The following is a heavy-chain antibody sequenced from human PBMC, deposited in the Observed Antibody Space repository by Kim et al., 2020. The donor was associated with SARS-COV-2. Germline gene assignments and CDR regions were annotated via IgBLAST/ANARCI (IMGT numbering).Heavy chain of an antibody. D-gene: IGHD3-3*01. V-gene: IGHV4-39*01. Sequence: YNPSLKSRVTISVDTSKNQFSLKLSSVTAADTAVYYCARRDFCSGYFNDYWGQGTLVTVSS. CDR3: ARRDFCSGYFNDY. J-gene: IGHJ4*02.